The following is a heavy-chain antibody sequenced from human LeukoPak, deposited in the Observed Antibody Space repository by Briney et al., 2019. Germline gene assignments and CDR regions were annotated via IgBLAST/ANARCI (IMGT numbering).Heavy chain of an antibody. V-gene: IGHV1-18*01. CDR3: ASKWVTYYYNSSYYHYPTDVFDI. D-gene: IGHD3-22*01. CDR2: ISAYNGNT. CDR1: GYTFTSYG. Sequence: GASVKVSCKASGYTFTSYGISWVRQAPGQGLEWMGWISAYNGNTNYAQKLQARITMTTDTSTRTAYMELRSLRSDDTAVYYCASKWVTYYYNSSYYHYPTDVFDIWGQGTMVTVSS. J-gene: IGHJ3*02.